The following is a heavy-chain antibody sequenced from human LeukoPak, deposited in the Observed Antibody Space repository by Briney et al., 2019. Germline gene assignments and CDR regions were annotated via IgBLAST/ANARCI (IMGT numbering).Heavy chain of an antibody. J-gene: IGHJ4*02. CDR1: GYTFTSYG. D-gene: IGHD3-22*01. CDR2: ISAYNGNT. V-gene: IGHV1-18*01. CDR3: ARDHNSYYYDSSGYALTDY. Sequence: ASVKVSCKASGYTFTSYGISWVRQAPGQGLEWMGWISAYNGNTNYAQKLQGRVTMTTDTSTSTAYMELRSLRSDDTAVYYCARDHNSYYYDSSGYALTDYWGQGTLVTVSS.